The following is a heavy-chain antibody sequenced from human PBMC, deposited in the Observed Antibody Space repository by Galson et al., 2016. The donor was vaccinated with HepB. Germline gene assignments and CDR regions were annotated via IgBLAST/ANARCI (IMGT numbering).Heavy chain of an antibody. CDR3: ARDLEIAAAVWGNGMDV. CDR2: ISSSGSTI. CDR1: GFTFSDYY. Sequence: SLRLSCAASGFTFSDYYMSWIRQAPGKGLEWVSYISSSGSTIYYADSVKGRFTISRDNTKNSLYLQMNSLRAEDTAVYYCARDLEIAAAVWGNGMDVWGQGTTVTVSS. V-gene: IGHV3-11*01. D-gene: IGHD6-13*01. J-gene: IGHJ6*02.